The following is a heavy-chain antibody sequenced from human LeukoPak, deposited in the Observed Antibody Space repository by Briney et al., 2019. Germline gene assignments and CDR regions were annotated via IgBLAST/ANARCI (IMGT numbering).Heavy chain of an antibody. J-gene: IGHJ4*02. CDR2: INPNSGGT. V-gene: IGHV1-2*02. Sequence: ASVKVSCKASGYTFTGYYMHWVRQAPGQGLEWMGWINPNSGGTNYAQKFQGRVTMTRDTSISTAYMELSRLRSDDTAVYYCARGRGTMVRGVMENFDYRGQGTLVTVSS. CDR3: ARGRGTMVRGVMENFDY. D-gene: IGHD3-10*01. CDR1: GYTFTGYY.